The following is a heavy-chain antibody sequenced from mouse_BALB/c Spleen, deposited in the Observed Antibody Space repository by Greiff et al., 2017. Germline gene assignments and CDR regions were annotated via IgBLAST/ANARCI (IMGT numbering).Heavy chain of an antibody. D-gene: IGHD2-4*01. V-gene: IGHV1S137*01. CDR2: ISTYYGDA. CDR1: GYTFTDYA. Sequence: QVQLKQSGAELVRPGVSVKISCKGSGYTFTDYAMHWVKQSHAKSLEWIGVISTYYGDASYNQKFKGKATMTVDKSSSTAYMELARLTSEDSAIYYCAREDDYAFAYWGQGTLVTVSA. J-gene: IGHJ3*01. CDR3: AREDDYAFAY.